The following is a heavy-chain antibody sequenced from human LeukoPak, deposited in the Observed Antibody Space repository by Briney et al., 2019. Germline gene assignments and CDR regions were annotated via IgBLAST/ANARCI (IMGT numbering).Heavy chain of an antibody. D-gene: IGHD2-21*02. J-gene: IGHJ4*02. CDR2: IRLDASDR. CDR3: AKDSGGGDCAFDY. CDR1: GCPFTDYN. V-gene: IGHV3-30*02. Sequence: GGSLSLSCAASGCPFTDYNMHWVRPAPGKGLEWVAFIRLDASDRYYPDSVKGRLTITRDNYMNTLYLQMHSLRPEDTAVSCCAKDSGGGDCAFDYWGQGTLVTVSP.